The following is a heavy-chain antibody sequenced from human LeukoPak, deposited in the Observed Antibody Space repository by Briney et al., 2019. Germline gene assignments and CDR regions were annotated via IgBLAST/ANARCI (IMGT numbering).Heavy chain of an antibody. V-gene: IGHV4-59*01. J-gene: IGHJ4*02. Sequence: SETLSLTCTVSGGSISSYYWSWIRQPPGKGLEWIGYIYYSGSTNYNPSLKSRVTISVDTSKNQFSLKLSSVTAADTAVYYCARANWNYAVLFDYWGQGTLVTVSS. CDR2: IYYSGST. CDR3: ARANWNYAVLFDY. D-gene: IGHD1-7*01. CDR1: GGSISSYY.